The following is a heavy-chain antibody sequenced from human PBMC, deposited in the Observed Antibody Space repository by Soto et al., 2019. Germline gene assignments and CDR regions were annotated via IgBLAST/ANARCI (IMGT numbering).Heavy chain of an antibody. CDR1: GFTFSNYA. J-gene: IGHJ4*02. CDR3: ARDRVYYYDNSGYYNFDY. CDR2: VSYDGSKQ. V-gene: IGHV3-30-3*01. Sequence: QVQLVESGGGVVQPGRSLRVSCAASGFTFSNYAMHWVRQAPGKGLEWVAVVSYDGSKQFYADSVEGRFTISRDSSKSTLYLHMDNLRDEYTAVYYCARDRVYYYDNSGYYNFDYWCQGTLVTVSS. D-gene: IGHD3-22*01.